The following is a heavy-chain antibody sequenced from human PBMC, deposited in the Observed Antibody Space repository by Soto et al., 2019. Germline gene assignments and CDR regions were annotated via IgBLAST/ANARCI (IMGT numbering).Heavy chain of an antibody. CDR3: ARGRYGDY. V-gene: IGHV1-18*01. J-gene: IGHJ4*02. D-gene: IGHD1-1*01. CDR1: GYDFTTYG. CDR2: ISAHNGNT. Sequence: QVHLVQSGAEVKKSGASVKVSCKGSGYDFTTYGITWVRQAPGQGLEWMAWISAHNGNTDYAQKIQGRVTVTRDTATSTAYMELRSLRSDDTAVYYCARGRYGDYWGQGALGTVSS.